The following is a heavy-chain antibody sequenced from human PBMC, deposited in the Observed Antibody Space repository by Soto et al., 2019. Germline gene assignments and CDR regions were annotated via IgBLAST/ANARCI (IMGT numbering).Heavy chain of an antibody. Sequence: QVQLVQSGAEVKKPGASVKVSCKASGYTFIGYYIHWVRQAPGQGLEWMGWINPKSGGAKYSQKFQAWVTMTSDTSISTAYMELSRLKSGDTAVYYCARSGGGYDLGDYWGQGTLVTVSS. CDR2: INPKSGGA. J-gene: IGHJ4*02. CDR3: ARSGGGYDLGDY. D-gene: IGHD5-12*01. V-gene: IGHV1-2*04. CDR1: GYTFIGYY.